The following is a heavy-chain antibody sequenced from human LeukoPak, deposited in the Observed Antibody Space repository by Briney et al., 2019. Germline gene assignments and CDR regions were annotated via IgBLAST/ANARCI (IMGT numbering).Heavy chain of an antibody. CDR1: GYIFTGYY. J-gene: IGHJ4*02. Sequence: ASVKVSCKASGYIFTGYYMHWVRQAPGQGLGWMGWINPKSGGTKYAQKFQGRVTMTRDTSISTAYMELSRLTSDDTAVYYCARERPGIAVAGTGFAYWGQGTLVTVSS. CDR3: ARERPGIAVAGTGFAY. CDR2: INPKSGGT. D-gene: IGHD6-19*01. V-gene: IGHV1-2*02.